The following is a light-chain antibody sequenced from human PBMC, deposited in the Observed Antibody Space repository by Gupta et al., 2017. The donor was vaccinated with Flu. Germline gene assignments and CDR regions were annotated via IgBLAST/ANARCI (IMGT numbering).Light chain of an antibody. CDR1: QIGSDY. Sequence: PSPPSASVADRVTNTCRASQIGSDYLNSYQQKPGRAPDLLIYAASTLQSGVLSRFSGSGSGTAFTLTIIRLLPEDFATYYCRLRDTTSNTFGGGTRLEIK. CDR3: RLRDTTSNT. CDR2: AAS. J-gene: IGKJ4*01. V-gene: IGKV1-39*01.